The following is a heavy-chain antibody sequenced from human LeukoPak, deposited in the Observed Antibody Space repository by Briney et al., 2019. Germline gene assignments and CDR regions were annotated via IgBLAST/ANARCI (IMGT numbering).Heavy chain of an antibody. Sequence: WGSLRLSCAASGFTFSSYAMHWVRQAPGKGLEWVAVISYDGSNKYYADSVKGRFTISRDNSKNTLYLQMNSLRAEDTAVYYCASDGIVVVPAAIIYYYYYMDVWGKGTTVTVSS. J-gene: IGHJ6*03. CDR1: GFTFSSYA. CDR3: ASDGIVVVPAAIIYYYYYMDV. CDR2: ISYDGSNK. V-gene: IGHV3-30*04. D-gene: IGHD2-2*02.